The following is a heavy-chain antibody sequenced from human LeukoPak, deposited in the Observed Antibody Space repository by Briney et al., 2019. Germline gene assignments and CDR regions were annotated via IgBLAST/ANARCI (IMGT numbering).Heavy chain of an antibody. Sequence: GGSLRLSCAASGFTFSKVWMSWVRQAPGKGLEWVGRIKSKTDGGTIDYAAPVKGRFTISRDDSKDTLFLQMNSLKTEDTAVYYCTTDLSELDDSGYYAKYFHHWGQGALVSVSS. CDR1: GFTFSKVW. CDR3: TTDLSELDDSGYYAKYFHH. V-gene: IGHV3-15*01. D-gene: IGHD3-22*01. CDR2: IKSKTDGGTI. J-gene: IGHJ1*01.